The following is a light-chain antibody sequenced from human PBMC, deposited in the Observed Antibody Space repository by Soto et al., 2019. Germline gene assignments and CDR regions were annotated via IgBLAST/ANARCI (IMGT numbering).Light chain of an antibody. J-gene: IGKJ1*01. Sequence: EIVMTQSPATMSLSPGERASLSCRASQSVSGNLAWYQQKPGQAPRLLIYGASSRATGIPDRFSGSGSGTDFTLTISRLEPEDFAVYYCQQYGNSPQTFGQGTKVDIK. CDR2: GAS. V-gene: IGKV3-20*01. CDR3: QQYGNSPQT. CDR1: QSVSGN.